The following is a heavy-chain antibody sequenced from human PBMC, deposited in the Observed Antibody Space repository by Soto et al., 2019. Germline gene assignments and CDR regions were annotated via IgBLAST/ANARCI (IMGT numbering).Heavy chain of an antibody. CDR3: AKDPNSSAFYFYMDV. CDR1: GFSFRTYA. CDR2: ISRSGDIT. J-gene: IGHJ6*03. Sequence: EQLLESGGDLVQPGGSLRLSCVGSGFSFRTYAMTWVRQAPGRGLEGVAGISRSGDITYYADSVKGRFTISRDNSKNTLYLQXESLRGDDTAVYFCAKDPNSSAFYFYMDVWGKGTTVTVSS. D-gene: IGHD3-22*01. V-gene: IGHV3-23*01.